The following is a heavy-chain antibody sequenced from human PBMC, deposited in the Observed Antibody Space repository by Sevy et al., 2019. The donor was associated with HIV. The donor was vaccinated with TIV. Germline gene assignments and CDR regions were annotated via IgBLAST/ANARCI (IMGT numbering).Heavy chain of an antibody. CDR1: GGSFSGYY. CDR2: ITHSENT. CDR3: ARGRYDKYVWRSYRPTYFDY. Sequence: SETLSLTCAVYGGSFSGYYWTFFRQPPGKGLEWIGEITHSENTNSNPSLKSRVTISVDTSKNQFSLKLTSVTAADTAVYFCARGRYDKYVWRSYRPTYFDYWGQGSLVTVSS. J-gene: IGHJ4*02. D-gene: IGHD3-16*02. V-gene: IGHV4-34*01.